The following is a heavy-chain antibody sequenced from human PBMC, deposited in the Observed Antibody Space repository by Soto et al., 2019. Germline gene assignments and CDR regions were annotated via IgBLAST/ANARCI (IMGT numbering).Heavy chain of an antibody. V-gene: IGHV3-23*01. CDR1: GFTFSSYS. J-gene: IGHJ4*02. CDR2: ISGSGGST. CDR3: AKARGLVGAKGHPANDY. Sequence: HPGGSLRLSCAASGFTFSSYSISWVRQAPWKGLEWVSAISGSGGSTYYADPVKGRFTISRDNSKNTLYLQMNSLRAEDTAVYYCAKARGLVGAKGHPANDYWGQGTLVAVCS. D-gene: IGHD1-26*01.